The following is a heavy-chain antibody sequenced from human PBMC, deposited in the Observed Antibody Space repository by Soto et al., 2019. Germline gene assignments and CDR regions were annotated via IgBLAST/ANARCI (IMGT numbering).Heavy chain of an antibody. CDR1: GFTFSSYA. D-gene: IGHD2-15*01. CDR3: AKDRAKDLVVVVAATQLRGAFDI. V-gene: IGHV3-23*01. J-gene: IGHJ3*02. CDR2: ISGSGGST. Sequence: LSLTCAASGFTFSSYAMSWVRQAPGKGLEWVSAISGSGGSTYYADSVKGRFTISRDNSKNTLYLQMNSLRAEDTAVYYCAKDRAKDLVVVVAATQLRGAFDIWGQGTMVTVSS.